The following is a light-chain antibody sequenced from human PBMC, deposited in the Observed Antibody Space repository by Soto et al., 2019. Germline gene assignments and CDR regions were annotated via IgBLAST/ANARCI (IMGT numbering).Light chain of an antibody. J-gene: IGLJ1*01. CDR2: DVS. CDR1: SSDIGGYNY. CDR3: SSYTSSSLHV. Sequence: QSVLTQPASVSGSPGQSITISCTGTSSDIGGYNYVSWYQQHPGKAPKLMIYDVSNRPSGVSNRFSGSKSCNTASLTISWLQAEDEADYYCSSYTSSSLHVFGTGTKVTVL. V-gene: IGLV2-14*03.